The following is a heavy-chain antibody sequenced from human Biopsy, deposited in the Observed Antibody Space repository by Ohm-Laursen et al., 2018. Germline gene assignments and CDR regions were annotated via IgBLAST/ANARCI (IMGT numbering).Heavy chain of an antibody. CDR3: ARPSGGVSTIGFDP. J-gene: IGHJ5*02. D-gene: IGHD5/OR15-5a*01. CDR1: GYDFLDFH. CDR2: ITPHTGVT. V-gene: IGHV1-2*05. Sequence: ASVKASYKASGYDFLDFHIHWVRQVPGQGLEWIGHITPHTGVTKYAQKFLDRITMTGDTSISTAYMDLSRLTSADTGIYYCARPSGGVSTIGFDPWGQGTLVIVSS.